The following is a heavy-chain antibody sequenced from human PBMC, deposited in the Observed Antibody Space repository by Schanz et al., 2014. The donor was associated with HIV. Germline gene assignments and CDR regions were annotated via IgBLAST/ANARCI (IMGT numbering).Heavy chain of an antibody. CDR3: ARTDYDILTGYSLGYYGMDV. V-gene: IGHV1-18*01. CDR2: ISAYNGNT. J-gene: IGHJ6*02. D-gene: IGHD3-9*01. Sequence: QVQLVQSGAEVKKPGASVKVSCKASGYTFSHYGITWVRQAPGQGPEWMGWISAYNGNTNYAQKIQGRVTMTTDTSTSTAYMELRSLTSDDTAVYYCARTDYDILTGYSLGYYGMDVWGQGTTVTVSS. CDR1: GYTFSHYG.